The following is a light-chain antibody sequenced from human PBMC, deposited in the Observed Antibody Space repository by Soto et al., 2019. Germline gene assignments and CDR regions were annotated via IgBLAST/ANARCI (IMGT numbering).Light chain of an antibody. Sequence: QSVLTQPASVSGSPGQSITISFTGGSSDVGSYNRVSWYRQHPGKAPQLMIYEVSNRPSGVSNRFSGSKSGNAASLTISGRQAEDEADYFCSSLTRYDTWVIGGGNKLTVI. J-gene: IGLJ3*02. CDR3: SSLTRYDTWV. CDR2: EVS. CDR1: SSDVGSYNR. V-gene: IGLV2-14*02.